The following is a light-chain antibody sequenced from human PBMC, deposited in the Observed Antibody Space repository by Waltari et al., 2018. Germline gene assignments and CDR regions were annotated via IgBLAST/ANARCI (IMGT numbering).Light chain of an antibody. CDR3: CSYIGDSAWV. CDR1: SSDIGYYNL. V-gene: IGLV2-23*02. Sequence: QSALTQPASVSGSPGQSITISCTGTSSDIGYYNLVSWYQQVPGKAPKVIIYEVNKRPSGVSNRFSGSKSGNTASLTISGLQAEDEADYYCCSYIGDSAWVFGGGTKVTVL. J-gene: IGLJ3*02. CDR2: EVN.